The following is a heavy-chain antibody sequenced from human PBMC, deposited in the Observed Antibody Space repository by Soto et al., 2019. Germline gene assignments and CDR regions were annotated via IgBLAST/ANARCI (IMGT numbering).Heavy chain of an antibody. CDR2: AYYSGST. V-gene: IGHV4-39*01. Sequence: QLQLQESGPGLVKPSETLSLTCTVSGGSFTSRGYSWGWIRQPPGKGLEWIGSAYYSGSTYYNPSLKSRVTISGDTSKSQFSLKLYSVTAADTAVDDCARHYSAGWSHYFDSWGQGTLVTVAS. CDR1: GGSFTSRGYS. J-gene: IGHJ4*02. CDR3: ARHYSAGWSHYFDS. D-gene: IGHD6-19*01.